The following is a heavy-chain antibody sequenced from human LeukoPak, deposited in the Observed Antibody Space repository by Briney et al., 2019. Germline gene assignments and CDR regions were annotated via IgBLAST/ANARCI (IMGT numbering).Heavy chain of an antibody. J-gene: IGHJ4*02. D-gene: IGHD5-24*01. CDR1: GPSVGSFY. Sequence: SETLSLTCSVSGPSVGSFYWSWIRQPPGRGLEWVGSINYSGTTNYNPSLKSRVTMSIGTSKNQVSLKLNSVTAADTAVYYCARDPIHRDDYNAEWGQGVLVSVSS. CDR3: ARDPIHRDDYNAE. CDR2: INYSGTT. V-gene: IGHV4-59*02.